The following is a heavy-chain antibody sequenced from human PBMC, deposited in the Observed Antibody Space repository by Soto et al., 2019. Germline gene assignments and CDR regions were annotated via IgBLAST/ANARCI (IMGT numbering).Heavy chain of an antibody. CDR3: ASSSGTPLRFLEWLPPLYGMDV. CDR1: GFTFSSYA. V-gene: IGHV3-30*09. Sequence: WGSLRLSCAASGFTFSSYAMHWVRQAPGKGLEGVAVISYDGSNKYYAHSVKGRFAISRDNSKNTLYLQMNSLSAEDTAVYYCASSSGTPLRFLEWLPPLYGMDVWGQGTTVTVSS. CDR2: ISYDGSNK. J-gene: IGHJ6*02. D-gene: IGHD3-3*01.